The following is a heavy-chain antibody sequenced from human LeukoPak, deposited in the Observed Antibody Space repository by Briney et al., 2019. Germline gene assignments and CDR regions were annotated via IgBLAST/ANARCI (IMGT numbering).Heavy chain of an antibody. CDR3: ARGWWDSGFDY. D-gene: IGHD2-15*01. V-gene: IGHV3-21*01. CDR2: INNGGIYT. CDR1: GFSFSDYS. J-gene: IGHJ4*02. Sequence: GGSLRLSCAASGFSFSDYSINWVRQAPGKGLEWVSSINNGGIYTYYADSVKGRFTISRDNAKNSLYLQINSLTAEDTAVYYCARGWWDSGFDYWGQGILVTVSS.